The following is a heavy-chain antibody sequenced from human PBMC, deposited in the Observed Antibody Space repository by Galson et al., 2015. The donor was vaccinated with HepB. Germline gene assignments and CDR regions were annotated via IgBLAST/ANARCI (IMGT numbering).Heavy chain of an antibody. CDR2: IYYSGGT. Sequence: SETLSLTCTVSGGSISNYYWSWIRQPPGKGLEWIGYIYYSGGTNYNPSLKSRVTISADTSKNQFSLKLSSVTASDTAVYYCATLNYGVYFDYWGQGTLVAVSS. V-gene: IGHV4-59*08. CDR3: ATLNYGVYFDY. J-gene: IGHJ4*02. CDR1: GGSISNYY. D-gene: IGHD3-10*01.